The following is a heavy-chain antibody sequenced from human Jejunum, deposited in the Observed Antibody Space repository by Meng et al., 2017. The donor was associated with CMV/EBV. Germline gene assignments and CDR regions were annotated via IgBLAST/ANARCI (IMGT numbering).Heavy chain of an antibody. V-gene: IGHV4-59*01. J-gene: IGHJ4*02. Sequence: TVSGGSISGFYWSWIRQPPGKGLEWTGYIHYSGSTNYNPSLKSRVTISLDMSQNQFSLKLSSVTAADTAVYYCARYALDWKGFGYWGQGTLVTVSS. D-gene: IGHD1-1*01. CDR2: IHYSGST. CDR3: ARYALDWKGFGY. CDR1: GGSISGFY.